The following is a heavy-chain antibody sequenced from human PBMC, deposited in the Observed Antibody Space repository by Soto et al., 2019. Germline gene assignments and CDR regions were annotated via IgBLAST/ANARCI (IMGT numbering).Heavy chain of an antibody. Sequence: GGSLRLSCAASGFPFSNYGMHWVRQAPGKGLEWVAIIFYDGINKYYGDSVKGRFTISRDNSKSTLYLQMNSLRGEDTAVYYCARDVMVATTQWAFDYWGQGTLVTVSS. V-gene: IGHV3-33*01. CDR2: IFYDGINK. D-gene: IGHD5-12*01. CDR1: GFPFSNYG. J-gene: IGHJ4*02. CDR3: ARDVMVATTQWAFDY.